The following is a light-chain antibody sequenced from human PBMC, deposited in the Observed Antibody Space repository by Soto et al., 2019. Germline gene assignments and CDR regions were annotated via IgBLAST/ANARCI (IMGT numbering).Light chain of an antibody. CDR3: SSYTSSSIPYF. J-gene: IGLJ1*01. CDR2: DVS. V-gene: IGLV2-14*01. Sequence: QSALTQPASVSGSPGQSITISCTGTSSDVGGYNYVSWYQQHPGKAPKLMIYDVSNRPSGVSNRFSGSKSGNTASLTISGLQAEDEADYYCSSYTSSSIPYFFGTGTKVTVL. CDR1: SSDVGGYNY.